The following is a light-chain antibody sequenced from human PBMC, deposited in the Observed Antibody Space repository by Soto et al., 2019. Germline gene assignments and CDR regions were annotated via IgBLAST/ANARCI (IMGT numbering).Light chain of an antibody. J-gene: IGKJ5*01. CDR2: YAS. V-gene: IGKV3-15*01. CDR3: QQYNDWPPIT. CDR1: QSVSNN. Sequence: EIMMTQSPATLSVSPGERATLSCRASQSVSNNLAWYQQKPGQAPRLLIYYASTRATGIPPRFSGSGSGTEFTPTISSLQSEDFALYYCQQYNDWPPITFGQGTRLEIK.